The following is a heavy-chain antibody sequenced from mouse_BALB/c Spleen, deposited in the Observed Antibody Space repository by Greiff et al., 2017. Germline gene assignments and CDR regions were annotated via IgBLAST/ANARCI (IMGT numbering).Heavy chain of an antibody. J-gene: IGHJ2*01. CDR3: ARSLGRTYYFDY. CDR2: ISDGGSYT. D-gene: IGHD4-1*01. Sequence: EVKLMESGGGLVKPGGSLKLSCAASGFTFSDYYMYWVRQTPEKRLEWVATISDGGSYTYYPDSVKGRFTISRDNAKNNLYLQMTSLRSEDTAMYYCARSLGRTYYFDYWGQGTTLTVSS. CDR1: GFTFSDYY. V-gene: IGHV5-4*02.